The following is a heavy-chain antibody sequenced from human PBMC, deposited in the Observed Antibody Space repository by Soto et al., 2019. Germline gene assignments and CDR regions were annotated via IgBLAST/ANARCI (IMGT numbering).Heavy chain of an antibody. J-gene: IGHJ3*02. CDR3: TTTPTCSGGSCYRHDAFDI. V-gene: IGHV3-73*02. CDR2: IRSKANSYAT. CDR1: GFTFSGSA. D-gene: IGHD2-15*01. Sequence: EVQLVESGGGLVQPGGSLKLSCAASGFTFSGSAMHWVRQASGKGLEWVGRIRSKANSYATAYAASVKGRFTISRDDSKNTAYLQMNSLKTEDTAVYYCTTTPTCSGGSCYRHDAFDIWGQGTMVTVSS.